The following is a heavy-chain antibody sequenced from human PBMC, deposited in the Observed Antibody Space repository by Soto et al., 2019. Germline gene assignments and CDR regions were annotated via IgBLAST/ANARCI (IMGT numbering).Heavy chain of an antibody. CDR2: ISYDGSNK. J-gene: IGHJ4*02. CDR3: ARSYDSSGYYGFDY. V-gene: IGHV3-30-3*01. D-gene: IGHD3-22*01. CDR1: GFTFSAYA. Sequence: LSCAPSGFTFSAYAMHWVRQAPGEGLEWVAVISYDGSNKYYADSVRGRFTISRDNSKNTLYLQMNSLRAEDTAVYKCARSYDSSGYYGFDYWDQGTLVTVSS.